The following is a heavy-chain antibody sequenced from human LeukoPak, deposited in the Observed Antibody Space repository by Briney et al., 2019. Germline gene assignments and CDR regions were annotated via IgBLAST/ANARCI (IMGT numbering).Heavy chain of an antibody. J-gene: IGHJ6*02. CDR2: IYYSGST. D-gene: IGHD3-9*01. Sequence: PSETLSLTCTVSGGSISSYYWSWIRQPPGKGLEWIGYIYYSGSTNYNPSLKSRVTISVDTSKNQFSLKLSSVTAADTAVYYCARDSYDILTGTHYYYGMDVWGQGTTVTVSS. CDR1: GGSISSYY. CDR3: ARDSYDILTGTHYYYGMDV. V-gene: IGHV4-59*01.